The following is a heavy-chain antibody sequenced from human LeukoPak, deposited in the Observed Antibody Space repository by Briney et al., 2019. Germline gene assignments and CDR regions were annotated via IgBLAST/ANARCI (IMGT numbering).Heavy chain of an antibody. CDR1: GGSISSYY. Sequence: SETLSLTCTVSGGSISSYYWSWIRQPPGKGLEWIGYIYYSGSTNYNPSLKSRVTISVDTSKNQFSLKLSSVTAADTAVYYCARQLDGIYGDYHGPDFDYWGQGTLVTVSS. CDR2: IYYSGST. CDR3: ARQLDGIYGDYHGPDFDY. J-gene: IGHJ4*02. V-gene: IGHV4-59*08. D-gene: IGHD4-17*01.